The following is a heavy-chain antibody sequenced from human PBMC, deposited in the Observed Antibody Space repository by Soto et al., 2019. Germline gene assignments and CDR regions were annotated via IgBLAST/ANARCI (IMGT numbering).Heavy chain of an antibody. V-gene: IGHV4-30-2*01. CDR2: IYQTGTT. J-gene: IGHJ5*02. D-gene: IGHD2-15*01. CDR1: GDSINNDGHS. Sequence: SETLSLTCTVSGDSINNDGHSWSWIRQPPGEALEWIGYIYQTGTTQYNPSLSSRVSISADRSKNHFSLHLPSVTAADTAVYYCARAVFCNDGFCFPNWLDHCGQGILVTVSS. CDR3: ARAVFCNDGFCFPNWLDH.